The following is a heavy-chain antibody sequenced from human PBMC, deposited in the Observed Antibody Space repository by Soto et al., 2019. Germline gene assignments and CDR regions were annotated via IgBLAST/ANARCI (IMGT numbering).Heavy chain of an antibody. Sequence: ASVKVSCKASGYTFTSYGISWVRQAPGQGLEWMGWISAYNGNTNYAQKLQGRVTMTTDTSTSTAYMELRSLRSDDTAVYYCARVYCSGGSRPLLAVWGKGTTVTVSS. J-gene: IGHJ6*04. D-gene: IGHD2-15*01. CDR1: GYTFTSYG. CDR3: ARVYCSGGSRPLLAV. CDR2: ISAYNGNT. V-gene: IGHV1-18*01.